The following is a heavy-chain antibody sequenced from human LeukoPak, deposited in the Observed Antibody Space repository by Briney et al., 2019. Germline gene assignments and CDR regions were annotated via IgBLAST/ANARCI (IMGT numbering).Heavy chain of an antibody. J-gene: IGHJ4*02. Sequence: GRSLTLSCAASGFTFSSYAMHWVRQAPGKGLEWVAVISYDGSNKYYADSVKGRFTIYRDNSKNTLYLQMNSLRAEDTAVYYCARVDSSGYYFMKPFDYWGQGTLVTVSS. CDR1: GFTFSSYA. D-gene: IGHD3-22*01. CDR2: ISYDGSNK. V-gene: IGHV3-30-3*01. CDR3: ARVDSSGYYFMKPFDY.